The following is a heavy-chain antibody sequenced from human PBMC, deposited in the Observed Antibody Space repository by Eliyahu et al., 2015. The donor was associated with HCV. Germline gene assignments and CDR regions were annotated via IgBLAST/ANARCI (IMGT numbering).Heavy chain of an antibody. CDR1: VGSINSSSYY. J-gene: IGHJ4*02. CDR3: ARQNSYGYYFDY. Sequence: QLQLQESGPGLVKPSETLSLTCXVSVGSINSSSYYWGWIRQPPGKGLEWIGSIYYSGSTYYNPSLKSRVTISVDTSKNQFSLKLSSVTAADTAVYYCARQNSYGYYFDYWGQGTLVTVSS. V-gene: IGHV4-39*01. CDR2: IYYSGST. D-gene: IGHD5-18*01.